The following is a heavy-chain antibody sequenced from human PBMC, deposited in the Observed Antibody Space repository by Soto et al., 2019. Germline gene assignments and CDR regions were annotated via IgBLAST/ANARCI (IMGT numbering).Heavy chain of an antibody. V-gene: IGHV4-4*02. D-gene: IGHD6-19*01. J-gene: IGHJ4*02. Sequence: QVQLQESGPGLVKPSGTLSLTCAVSGDSVSSPYYWCWVRQPPGKGLEWIGEVFHTGTTSYNPSLRSRVTISMDKSNNHFSLDLNSVTAADTAVYYCARSAGWYAVHSWGPGTLVIVSS. CDR3: ARSAGWYAVHS. CDR1: GDSVSSPYY. CDR2: VFHTGTT.